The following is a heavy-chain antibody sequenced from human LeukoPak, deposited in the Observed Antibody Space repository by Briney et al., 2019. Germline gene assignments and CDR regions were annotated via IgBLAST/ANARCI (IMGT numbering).Heavy chain of an antibody. CDR2: ISYDGSNK. D-gene: IGHD6-13*01. V-gene: IGHV3-30*04. Sequence: PGGSLRLSCAASGFTFSSYAMHWVRQAPGKGLEWVTVISYDGSNKYYADSVKGRFTTSRDNSKNTLYLQMNSLRAEDTAVYYCARGGVDSSSWYYFDYWGQGTLVTVSS. CDR1: GFTFSSYA. CDR3: ARGGVDSSSWYYFDY. J-gene: IGHJ4*02.